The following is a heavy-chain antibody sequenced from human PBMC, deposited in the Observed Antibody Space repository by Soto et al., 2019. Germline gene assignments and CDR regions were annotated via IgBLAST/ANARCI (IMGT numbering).Heavy chain of an antibody. V-gene: IGHV3-30*18. CDR1: GFTFSSYG. D-gene: IGHD3-3*01. CDR2: ISYDGSNK. Sequence: PGGSLRLSCAASGFTFSSYGMHWVRQAPGKGLEWVAVISYDGSNKYYADSVKGRFTISRDNSKNTLYLQMNSLRAEDTAVYYCAKDPSYYDFWSGPLPHGMDVWGQGTTVTVYS. J-gene: IGHJ6*02. CDR3: AKDPSYYDFWSGPLPHGMDV.